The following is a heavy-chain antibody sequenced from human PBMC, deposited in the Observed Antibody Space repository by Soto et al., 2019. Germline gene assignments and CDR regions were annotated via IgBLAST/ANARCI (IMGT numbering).Heavy chain of an antibody. CDR3: ARHPYIGGLDV. Sequence: GESLKISCQGSGYTFANYWISWVRQMPGKGLEWMGRSNPSDSYADYNPSFQGHVTISADKSISTAYVQWSSLKASDTAMYFCARHPYIGGLDVWGQGTAVTVSS. V-gene: IGHV5-10-1*01. CDR1: GYTFANYW. J-gene: IGHJ6*02. CDR2: SNPSDSYA. D-gene: IGHD2-15*01.